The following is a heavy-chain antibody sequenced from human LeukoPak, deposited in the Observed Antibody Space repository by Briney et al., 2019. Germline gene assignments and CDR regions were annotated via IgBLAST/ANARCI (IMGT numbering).Heavy chain of an antibody. Sequence: GASVKVSCKASGYTFTSYGISWVRQAPGQGLEWMGWISAYNGNTNYAQKLQGRVTMTTDTSTSTAYMELRSLRSDDTAVYYCAREGGPNAAMVTPGPRSNWFDPWGQGTLVTVSS. D-gene: IGHD5-18*01. CDR1: GYTFTSYG. CDR2: ISAYNGNT. J-gene: IGHJ5*02. V-gene: IGHV1-18*01. CDR3: AREGGPNAAMVTPGPRSNWFDP.